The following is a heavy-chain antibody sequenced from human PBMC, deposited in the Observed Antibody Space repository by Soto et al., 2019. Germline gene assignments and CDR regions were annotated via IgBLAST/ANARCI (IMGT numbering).Heavy chain of an antibody. CDR2: TTDDGGRT. Sequence: GGSLRLSCTASGFSFSSYAMTWVRQAPGKGLEWVSSTTDDGGRTFYADSVKGRFTISRDNSNNRLYLQMNSLRAEDTALYYWAKGGGFGTGAYYNVAYWGQGTLVTVSS. D-gene: IGHD3-10*01. CDR1: GFSFSSYA. V-gene: IGHV3-23*01. J-gene: IGHJ4*02. CDR3: AKGGGFGTGAYYNVAY.